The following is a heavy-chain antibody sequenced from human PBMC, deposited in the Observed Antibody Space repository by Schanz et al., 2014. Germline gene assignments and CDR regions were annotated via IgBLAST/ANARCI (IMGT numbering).Heavy chain of an antibody. CDR2: ISSSSSTI. CDR3: ARDLPRTFLFDY. Sequence: EEQLVESGGGLVQPGGSLRLSCAASGFTFSGYSMNWVRQAPGKGLEWVAYISSSSSTIHYADSVKGRFTISRDNAKNSLYLQMDSLRAEDTAVYYCARDLPRTFLFDYWGQGTLVTVSS. CDR1: GFTFSGYS. V-gene: IGHV3-48*01. J-gene: IGHJ4*02.